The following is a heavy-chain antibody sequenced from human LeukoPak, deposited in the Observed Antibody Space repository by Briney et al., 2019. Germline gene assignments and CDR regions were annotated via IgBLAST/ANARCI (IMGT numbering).Heavy chain of an antibody. CDR1: GYTFTSYD. Sequence: ASVKVSRKASGYTFTSYDINWVRQAPGQGLEWMGWMNPNSGNTGYAQKFQGRVTITRNTSIGTAYMELSSLRSEDTAVYYCARRYDELDYWGQGTLVTVSS. CDR2: MNPNSGNT. V-gene: IGHV1-8*03. CDR3: ARRYDELDY. D-gene: IGHD5-12*01. J-gene: IGHJ4*02.